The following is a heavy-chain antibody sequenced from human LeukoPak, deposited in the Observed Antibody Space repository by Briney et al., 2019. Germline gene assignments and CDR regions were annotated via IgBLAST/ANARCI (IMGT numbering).Heavy chain of an antibody. J-gene: IGHJ4*02. CDR1: GFNFSIYT. Sequence: GGSLRLSCAVSGFNFSIYTINWVRQAPGKGLEWVSSISTSSSYIYYADSVKGRFTISRDNARNSLYLEMNSLRAEDTAVYFCARGDMYYYDSSGGDYWGQGTLVTVSS. CDR3: ARGDMYYYDSSGGDY. CDR2: ISTSSSYI. D-gene: IGHD3-22*01. V-gene: IGHV3-21*01.